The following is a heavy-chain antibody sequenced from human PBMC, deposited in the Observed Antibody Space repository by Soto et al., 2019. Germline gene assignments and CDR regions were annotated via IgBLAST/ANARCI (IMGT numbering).Heavy chain of an antibody. D-gene: IGHD5-12*01. CDR3: AKGVATQSPFDY. CDR1: GFTFTDYW. CDR2: IKASGSKR. V-gene: IGHV3-23*01. J-gene: IGHJ4*02. Sequence: GGSLRLSCVASGFTFTDYWMSWVRQAPGKGLEWVSAIKASGSKRYYVDSVKGRFTISRDNSKNTLYLQMNSLRAEDTAVYYCAKGVATQSPFDYWGQGTLVTVSS.